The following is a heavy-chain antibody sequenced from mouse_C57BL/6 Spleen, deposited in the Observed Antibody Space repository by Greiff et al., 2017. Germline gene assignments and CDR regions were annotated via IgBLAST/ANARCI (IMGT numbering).Heavy chain of an antibody. CDR1: GYTFTSYW. J-gene: IGHJ2*01. CDR3: ASHYYGSSYFDY. D-gene: IGHD1-1*01. Sequence: QVQLQQPGAELVKPGASVKMSCKASGYTFTSYWITWVKQKPGQGLAWIGDIYPGSGSTNYNEKFKSKATLTVDTSSSTAYMQLSSLTSEDSAVYYCASHYYGSSYFDYWGQGTTLTVSS. V-gene: IGHV1-55*01. CDR2: IYPGSGST.